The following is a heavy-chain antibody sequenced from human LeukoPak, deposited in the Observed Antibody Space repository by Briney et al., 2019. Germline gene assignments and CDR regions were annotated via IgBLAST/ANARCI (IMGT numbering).Heavy chain of an antibody. J-gene: IGHJ4*02. CDR3: ARREDIVVVPADPVLYYFDY. CDR2: IKQDGSEE. D-gene: IGHD2-2*01. V-gene: IGHV3-7*01. CDR1: GFTFSSYW. Sequence: GGSLRLSCAASGFTFSSYWMSWVRQAPGKGLEWVANIKQDGSEEYYVDSVKGRFTISRDNAKNSLYLQMNSLRAEDTAVYYCARREDIVVVPADPVLYYFDYWGQGTLVTVSS.